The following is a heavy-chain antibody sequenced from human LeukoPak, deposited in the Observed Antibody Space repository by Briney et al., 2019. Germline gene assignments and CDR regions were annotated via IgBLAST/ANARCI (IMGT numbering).Heavy chain of an antibody. D-gene: IGHD3-9*01. J-gene: IGHJ4*02. Sequence: QPGGSLRLSCAASGFNFNSYEMTWVRQAPGKGLEWVSYISSSGGAIYYADSVKGRFTISRDNSKNTLYLQMDSLRAEDTAVYYCASTTYYDILTFDYWGQGTLVTVSS. CDR3: ASTTYYDILTFDY. V-gene: IGHV3-48*03. CDR2: ISSSGGAI. CDR1: GFNFNSYE.